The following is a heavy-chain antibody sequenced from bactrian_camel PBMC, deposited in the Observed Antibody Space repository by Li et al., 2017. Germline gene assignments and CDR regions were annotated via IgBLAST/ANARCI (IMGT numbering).Heavy chain of an antibody. D-gene: IGHD3*01. V-gene: IGHV3S9*01. J-gene: IGHJ4*01. CDR1: RYAYMSRC. CDR2: INAYDVT. CDR3: GKPTAPGTRPAHCVGEYCI. Sequence: HVQLVESGGGSVQAGGSLRLSCVASRYAYMSRCTAWLRQAPGKGLEWVSDINAYDVTYYADSVKGRFTISRDDAKNTVYLELSLLKTDDTAMYYCGKPTAPGTRPAHCVGEYCIWGQGTQVTVS.